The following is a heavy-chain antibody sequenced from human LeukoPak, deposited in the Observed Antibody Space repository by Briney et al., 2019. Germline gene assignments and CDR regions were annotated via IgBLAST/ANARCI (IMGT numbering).Heavy chain of an antibody. J-gene: IGHJ6*03. CDR3: ARVSGSYSFYYYYYMDV. V-gene: IGHV3-48*03. CDR2: ISSSGSTI. CDR1: GFTFDDYG. D-gene: IGHD1-26*01. Sequence: GGSLRLSCAASGFTFDDYGMSWVRQAPGKGLEWVSYISSSGSTIYYADSVKGRFTISRDNAKNSLYLQMNSLRAEDTAVYYCARVSGSYSFYYYYYMDVWGKGTTVTISS.